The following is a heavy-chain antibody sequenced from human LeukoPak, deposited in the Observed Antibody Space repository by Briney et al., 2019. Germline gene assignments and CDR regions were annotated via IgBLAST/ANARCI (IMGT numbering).Heavy chain of an antibody. J-gene: IGHJ3*02. CDR1: GGXISSYY. CDR2: IYYSGST. CDR3: ARQRTTVTTASAFDI. D-gene: IGHD4-17*01. V-gene: IGHV4-59*08. Sequence: SETLSLTCTVSGGXISSYYCSWIRQPPGKGLEWIGYIYYSGSTNYNPSLKSRVTISVDTSKNQFSLKLSSVTAADTAVYYCARQRTTVTTASAFDIWGQGTMVTVSS.